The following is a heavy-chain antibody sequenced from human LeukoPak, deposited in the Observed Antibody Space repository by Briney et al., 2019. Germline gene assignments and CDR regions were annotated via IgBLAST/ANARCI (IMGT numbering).Heavy chain of an antibody. J-gene: IGHJ4*02. CDR3: ARDLGAGYSYGWLDY. CDR2: ISYDGSNK. CDR1: GFTFSSYA. D-gene: IGHD5-18*01. V-gene: IGHV3-30-3*01. Sequence: GRSLRLSCAASGFTFSSYAMHWVRQAPGKGLEWVAVISYDGSNKYYADSVKGRFTISRDNSKNTLYLQMNSLRAEDTAVYYCARDLGAGYSYGWLDYWGQGTLVTVSS.